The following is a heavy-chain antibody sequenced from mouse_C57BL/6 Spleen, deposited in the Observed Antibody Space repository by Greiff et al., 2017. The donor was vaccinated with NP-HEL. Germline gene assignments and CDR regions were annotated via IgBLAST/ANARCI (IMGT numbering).Heavy chain of an antibody. CDR3: ARDYYGSREGAMDY. CDR2: IYPGDGDT. V-gene: IGHV1-80*01. D-gene: IGHD1-1*01. J-gene: IGHJ4*01. CDR1: GYAFSSYW. Sequence: VQVVESGAELVKPGASVKISCKASGYAFSSYWMNWVKQRPGKGLEWIGQIYPGDGDTNYNGKFKGKATLTADESSSTAYMQLSSLTSEDSAVYFCARDYYGSREGAMDYWGQGTSVTVSS.